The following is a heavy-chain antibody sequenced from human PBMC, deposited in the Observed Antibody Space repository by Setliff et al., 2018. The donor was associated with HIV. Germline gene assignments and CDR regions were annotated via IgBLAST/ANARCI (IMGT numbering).Heavy chain of an antibody. V-gene: IGHV1-3*01. D-gene: IGHD3-3*01. CDR3: ASFTVTVFGVVPYYFDY. CDR2: INAGNGKT. J-gene: IGHJ4*02. CDR1: GSTFSRYG. Sequence: ASVKVSCKASGSTFSRYGLHWVRQAPGQRLEWMGWINAGNGKTKYSQKFQSGVTITRDTSARKAYMELSSLRSEDTAVYYCASFTVTVFGVVPYYFDYWGQGTLVTVSS.